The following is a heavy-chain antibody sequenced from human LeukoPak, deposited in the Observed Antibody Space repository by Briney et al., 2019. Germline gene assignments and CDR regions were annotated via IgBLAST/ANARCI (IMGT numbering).Heavy chain of an antibody. CDR3: AKDVDPFGSGSYVEGFDY. J-gene: IGHJ4*02. CDR2: ISYDGSNK. V-gene: IGHV3-30*18. CDR1: GFTFSSYG. Sequence: GGSLRLSCAASGFTFSSYGMHWVRQAPGKGLEWEAVISYDGSNKYYADSVKGRFTISRDNSKNTLYLQMNSLRAEDTAVYYCAKDVDPFGSGSYVEGFDYWGQGTLVTVSS. D-gene: IGHD3-10*01.